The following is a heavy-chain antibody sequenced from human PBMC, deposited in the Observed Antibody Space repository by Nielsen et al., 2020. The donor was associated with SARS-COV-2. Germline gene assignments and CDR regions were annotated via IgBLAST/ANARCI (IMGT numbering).Heavy chain of an antibody. CDR2: ISAYNGNT. CDR3: ARELNGYSSSWYPDY. V-gene: IGHV1-18*01. D-gene: IGHD6-13*01. Sequence: WVRQAPGQGLGWMGWISAYNGNTNYAQKLQGRVTMTTDTSTSTAYMELRSLRSDDTAVYYCARELNGYSSSWYPDYWGQGTLVTVSS. J-gene: IGHJ4*02.